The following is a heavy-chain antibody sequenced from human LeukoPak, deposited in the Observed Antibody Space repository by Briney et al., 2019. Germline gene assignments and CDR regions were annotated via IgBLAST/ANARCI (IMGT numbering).Heavy chain of an antibody. Sequence: GGSLRLSCAASGFTFSSYWMSWVRQAPGKGLEWVSAISDSGGSTYYADSVKGRFTISRDNSKNTLYLQMNSLRTEDTAVYYCARDPDSTVSSGGPFDVWGQGTMVTVSS. V-gene: IGHV3-23*01. J-gene: IGHJ3*01. CDR1: GFTFSSYW. D-gene: IGHD3-10*01. CDR2: ISDSGGST. CDR3: ARDPDSTVSSGGPFDV.